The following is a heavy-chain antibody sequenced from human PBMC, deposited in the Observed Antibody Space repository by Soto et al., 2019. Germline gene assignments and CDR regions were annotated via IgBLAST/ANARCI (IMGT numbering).Heavy chain of an antibody. CDR3: ARLPYSNLLGGIDP. CDR2: IWNHGNTA. CDR1: VVTLCYYG. D-gene: IGHD6-13*01. Sequence: RRVSCVPSVVTLCYYGVHWFRQSPGKGLEWVALIWNHGNTAYHEDSVKGRFTSSRENSRNTVYLQMNSLRAEDTAVYYCARLPYSNLLGGIDPWGRGTLVTVSS. J-gene: IGHJ5*02. V-gene: IGHV3-33*01.